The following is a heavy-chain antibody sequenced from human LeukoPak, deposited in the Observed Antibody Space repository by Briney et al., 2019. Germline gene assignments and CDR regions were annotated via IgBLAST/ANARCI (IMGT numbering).Heavy chain of an antibody. CDR1: GGSISSYY. CDR3: QKTPYDILTGPMDYYYGMDV. CDR2: IYYSGST. J-gene: IGHJ6*02. Sequence: SETLSLTRTVSGGSISSYYWSWIRQPPGKGLQWIGYIYYSGSTNYNPSLQSRVTISVDTSKNQFSLKLSSVTAADTVFFFRQKTPYDILTGPMDYYYGMDVWGQGTTVTVSS. D-gene: IGHD3-9*01. V-gene: IGHV4-59*01.